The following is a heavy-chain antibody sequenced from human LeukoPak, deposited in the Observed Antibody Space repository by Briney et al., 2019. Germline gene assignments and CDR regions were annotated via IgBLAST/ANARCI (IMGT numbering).Heavy chain of an antibody. Sequence: GGSLRLSCAASGFTFSSYGMHWVRQAPGKGLGWVAVIWYDGSNKYYADSVKGRFTISRDNSKNTLYLQMNSLRAEDTAVYYCARAQMTTVTTVDYWGQGTLATVSS. V-gene: IGHV3-33*01. CDR1: GFTFSSYG. CDR2: IWYDGSNK. J-gene: IGHJ4*02. CDR3: ARAQMTTVTTVDY. D-gene: IGHD4-17*01.